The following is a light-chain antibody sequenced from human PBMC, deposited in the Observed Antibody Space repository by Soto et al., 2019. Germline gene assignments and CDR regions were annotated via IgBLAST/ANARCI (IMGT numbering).Light chain of an antibody. CDR3: GQFVSAPPRT. J-gene: IGKJ1*01. CDR2: RTS. CDR1: QSVSSSY. V-gene: IGKV3-20*01. Sequence: EIVLTQSPGTLSLSPGERATLSCRASQSVSSSYLAWYQQKPGQAPRLLIYRTSNRATGIPDRFSGSGSGTDFTLTISRLEPEDFAVYFCGQFVSAPPRTFGQGTKVEIK.